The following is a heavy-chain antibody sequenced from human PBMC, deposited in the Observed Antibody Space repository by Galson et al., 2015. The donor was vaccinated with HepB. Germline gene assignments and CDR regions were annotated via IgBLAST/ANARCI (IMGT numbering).Heavy chain of an antibody. CDR3: ATDLSGYSYAEYYFDY. V-gene: IGHV1-24*01. J-gene: IGHJ4*02. D-gene: IGHD5-18*01. CDR2: FDPEDGET. Sequence: SVKVSCKVSGYTLTELSMHWVRQAPGKGLEWMGGFDPEDGETIYAQKFQGRVTMTEDTSTDTAYMELSSLRSEDTAVYYCATDLSGYSYAEYYFDYWGQGTLVTVSS. CDR1: GYTLTELS.